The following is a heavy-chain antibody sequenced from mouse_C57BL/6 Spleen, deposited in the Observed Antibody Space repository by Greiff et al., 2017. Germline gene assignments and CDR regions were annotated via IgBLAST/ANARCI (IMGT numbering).Heavy chain of an antibody. CDR1: GYSITSGYY. V-gene: IGHV3-6*01. CDR3: ARDLITTVVARGYFDV. J-gene: IGHJ1*03. Sequence: DVQLQESGPGLVKPSQSLSLTCSVTGYSITSGYYWNWIRQFPGNKLEWMGYISYDGSNNYNPSLKNRISITRDTSKNQFFLKLNSVTTEDTATYYCARDLITTVVARGYFDVWGTGTTVTVSS. D-gene: IGHD1-1*01. CDR2: ISYDGSN.